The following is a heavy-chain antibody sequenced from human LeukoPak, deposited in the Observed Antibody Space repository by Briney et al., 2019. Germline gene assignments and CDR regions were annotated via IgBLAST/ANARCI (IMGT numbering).Heavy chain of an antibody. V-gene: IGHV1-69*05. J-gene: IGHJ6*03. CDR3: ASSGFGELGDYYYYYYMDV. CDR2: IIPIFGTA. Sequence: SVKVSCKASGGTFISYAISWVRQAPGQGLEWMGGIIPIFGTANYAQKFQGRVTITTDESTSTAYMELSILRSGDTAVYYCASSGFGELGDYYYYYYMDVWGKGTTVTVSS. D-gene: IGHD3-10*01. CDR1: GGTFISYA.